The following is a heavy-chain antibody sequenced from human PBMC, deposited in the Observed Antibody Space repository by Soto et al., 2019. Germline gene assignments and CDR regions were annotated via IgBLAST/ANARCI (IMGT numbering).Heavy chain of an antibody. Sequence: QVQLQESGPGLVKPSEPLSLSCTVSGGSITSSFYWGWILQPPGKGLEWIGSIYGTGNTYYNPPLKGRVTISADTSKTPFSLSLIFVTAAGTAVDYCSSSSRYSTDVWGQGATVTVSS. CDR3: SSSSRYSTDV. V-gene: IGHV4-39*01. CDR2: IYGTGNT. D-gene: IGHD6-13*01. CDR1: GGSITSSFY. J-gene: IGHJ6*02.